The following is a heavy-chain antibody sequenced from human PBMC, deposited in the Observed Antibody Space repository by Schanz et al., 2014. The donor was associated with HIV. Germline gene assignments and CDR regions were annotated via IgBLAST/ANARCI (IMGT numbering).Heavy chain of an antibody. CDR1: GYTFTDYF. CDR3: ARRGLVGATLYYYYYGMDV. Sequence: QVQLVQSGAELKKPGASVKVSCKASGYTFTDYFIHWVRQAPGQGLQWMGWVKPNDGATYYAQKFKGRVAMTRDTSITTASMELSRLRSEDTAVYYCARRGLVGATLYYYYYGMDVWGQGTTVTVSS. D-gene: IGHD1-26*01. V-gene: IGHV1-2*02. J-gene: IGHJ6*02. CDR2: VKPNDGAT.